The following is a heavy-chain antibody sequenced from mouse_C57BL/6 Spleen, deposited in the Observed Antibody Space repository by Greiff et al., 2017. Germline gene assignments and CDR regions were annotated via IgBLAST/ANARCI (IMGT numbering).Heavy chain of an antibody. V-gene: IGHV5-9-1*02. CDR1: GFTFSSYA. CDR3: TREYYYGSSYLWYFDG. CDR2: ISSGGDYI. Sequence: EVMLVESGEGLVKPGGSLKLSCAASGFTFSSYAMSWVRQTPEKRLEWVAYISSGGDYIYYAATVKGRFTISRDTARNTLYLQMSSLKSEDTAMYYCTREYYYGSSYLWYFDGWGTGTTVTVSS. D-gene: IGHD1-1*01. J-gene: IGHJ1*03.